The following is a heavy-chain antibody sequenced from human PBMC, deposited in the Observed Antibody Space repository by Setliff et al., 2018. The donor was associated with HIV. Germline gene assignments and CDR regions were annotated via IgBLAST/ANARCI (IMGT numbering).Heavy chain of an antibody. CDR3: AKEGGYCSGDTCFGFDY. V-gene: IGHV4-4*02. J-gene: IGHJ4*02. D-gene: IGHD2-15*01. CDR2: IYHSGST. CDR1: GGSISSSNW. Sequence: SETLSLTCAVSGGSISSSNWWSWVRQPPGKGLEWIGEIYHSGSTNYKPSLKGRVTVSLDTSKKQLSLKLRSVTAADTAVYYCAKEGGYCSGDTCFGFDYWGQGTLVTVSS.